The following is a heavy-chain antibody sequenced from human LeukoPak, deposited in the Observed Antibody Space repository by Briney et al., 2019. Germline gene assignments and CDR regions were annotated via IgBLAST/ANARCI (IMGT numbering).Heavy chain of an antibody. Sequence: GGSLRLSCAASGFTFSSYAMSWVRQAQGKGLEWVSAISGSGGSTYYADSVKGRFTISRDNSKNTLYLQMNSLRAEDTAVYYCAKDGSGWYLFSAGYFDYWGQGTLVTVSS. CDR3: AKDGSGWYLFSAGYFDY. CDR1: GFTFSSYA. D-gene: IGHD6-19*01. J-gene: IGHJ4*02. V-gene: IGHV3-23*01. CDR2: ISGSGGST.